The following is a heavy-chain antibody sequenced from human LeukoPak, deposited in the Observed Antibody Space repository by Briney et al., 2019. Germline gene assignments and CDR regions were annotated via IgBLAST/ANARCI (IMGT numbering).Heavy chain of an antibody. V-gene: IGHV4-59*01. CDR3: ARAYYYDSSGYYGWFDP. CDR1: GGSISSYY. J-gene: IGHJ5*02. Sequence: SETLSLTCTVSGGSISSYYWSWIRQPPGKGLVWIGYIYYSGSTNYNPSLKSRVTISVDTSKNQFSLKLSSVTAADTAVYYCARAYYYDSSGYYGWFDPWGQGTLVTVSS. CDR2: IYYSGST. D-gene: IGHD3-22*01.